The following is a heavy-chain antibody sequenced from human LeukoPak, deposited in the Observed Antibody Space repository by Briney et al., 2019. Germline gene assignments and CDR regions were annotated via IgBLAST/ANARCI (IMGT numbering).Heavy chain of an antibody. CDR2: VSGSGGAT. Sequence: GSLRLSCAASGFTFNNYAMSWVRKAPGMGLGWLSYVSGSGGATYYAASVKGRFTISRDNSKNTVYLQMGSLRAEDTAVYYCAKNRGGTYKYYMDVWGNGTTVTVSS. V-gene: IGHV3-23*01. J-gene: IGHJ6*03. CDR3: AKNRGGTYKYYMDV. CDR1: GFTFNNYA. D-gene: IGHD1-1*01.